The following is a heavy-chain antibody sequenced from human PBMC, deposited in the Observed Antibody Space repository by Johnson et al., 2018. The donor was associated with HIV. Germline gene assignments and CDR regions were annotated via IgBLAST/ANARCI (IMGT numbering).Heavy chain of an antibody. CDR2: RLYDGSNK. D-gene: IGHD6-13*01. CDR1: GFTFSSYA. CDR3: ASSGLGEQQLSAFDI. V-gene: IGHV3-30-3*01. Sequence: QVQLVESGGGVVQPGRSLRLSCAASGFTFSSYAVHWVRQAPGKGLEWVAVRLYDGSNKYYADSVKGRFTISRDNSKNTLYLQMNSLRAEDTAVYYCASSGLGEQQLSAFDIWGQGTMVTVSS. J-gene: IGHJ3*02.